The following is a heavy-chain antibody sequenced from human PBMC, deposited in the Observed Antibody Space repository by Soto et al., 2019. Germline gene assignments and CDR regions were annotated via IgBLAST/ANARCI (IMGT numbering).Heavy chain of an antibody. J-gene: IGHJ3*02. CDR1: GFTFSSYG. Sequence: GGSLRLSCAASGFTFSSYGMHWVRQAPGKGLEWVAVIWYDGSNKYYADSVKGRFTISRDNSKNTLYLQMNSLRAEDTAVYYCARDDGVTPDAFDIWGQGTMVTVSS. CDR3: ARDDGVTPDAFDI. V-gene: IGHV3-33*01. D-gene: IGHD2-21*02. CDR2: IWYDGSNK.